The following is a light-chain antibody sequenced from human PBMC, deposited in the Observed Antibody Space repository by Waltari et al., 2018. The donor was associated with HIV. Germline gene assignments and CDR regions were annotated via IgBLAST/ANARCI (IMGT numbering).Light chain of an antibody. J-gene: IGLJ3*02. CDR3: AIWDDSLNGWV. CDR1: RYFFRRFN. V-gene: IGLV1-44*01. Sequence: QPVLPHPPSAAGAPGQRVTIPRSGSRYFFRRFNVNWYQQLPVAAPKLLIYINTQRPSGVPDRFSGSKSGTSASLAISGLQSDDEADYYCAIWDDSLNGWVFGGGTKLTVL. CDR2: INT.